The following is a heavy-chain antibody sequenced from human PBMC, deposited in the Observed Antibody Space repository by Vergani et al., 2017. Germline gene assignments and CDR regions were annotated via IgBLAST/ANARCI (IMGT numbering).Heavy chain of an antibody. J-gene: IGHJ4*02. Sequence: QVQVVQSGAEVKKSGASVKVSCKTSGYTFSNYYMYWVRQAAGQGLEWMGIINPSGGHTNHAQKFQGRVTMNRDTSTSTVYMELSSLRSEDTAIYYCARGVYGILTGYRYWVEGTLVTVSA. D-gene: IGHD3-9*01. CDR3: ARGVYGILTGYRY. V-gene: IGHV1-46*03. CDR1: GYTFSNYY. CDR2: INPSGGHT.